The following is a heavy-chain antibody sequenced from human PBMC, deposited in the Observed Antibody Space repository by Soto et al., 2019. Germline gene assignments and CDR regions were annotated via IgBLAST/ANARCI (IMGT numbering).Heavy chain of an antibody. D-gene: IGHD1-1*01. Sequence: SGPTLVNPTQTLTPTCTFSGFSLSTNGMCVRWIRQPPGKALEWLARIDWDDDKYYTTSLKTRLTISKDTSKNQVVLTMTNMDPMDTATYYCARIRVRPYYYGMDVWGQGTTVTVSS. CDR2: IDWDDDK. CDR3: ARIRVRPYYYGMDV. CDR1: GFSLSTNGMC. J-gene: IGHJ6*02. V-gene: IGHV2-70*11.